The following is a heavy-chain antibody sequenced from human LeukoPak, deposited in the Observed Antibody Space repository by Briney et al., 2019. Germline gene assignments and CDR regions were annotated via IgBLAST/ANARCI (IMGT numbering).Heavy chain of an antibody. D-gene: IGHD6-19*01. Sequence: PSETLSLTCTVSGGSISSYYWSWIRQPAGKGLEWIGRIYTSGSTYYNPSLKSRVTISLDTSKNHFSLKLTSVTAADTAVYYCARVNSSGWPNYWGQGTLVTVSS. CDR2: IYTSGST. J-gene: IGHJ4*02. V-gene: IGHV4-4*07. CDR3: ARVNSSGWPNY. CDR1: GGSISSYY.